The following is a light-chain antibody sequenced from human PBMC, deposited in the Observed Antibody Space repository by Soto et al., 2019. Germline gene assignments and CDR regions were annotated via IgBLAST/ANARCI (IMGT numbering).Light chain of an antibody. J-gene: IGKJ4*01. CDR3: QQYYKWPLT. V-gene: IGKV3-15*01. CDR2: GAS. CDR1: QSVSSF. Sequence: EIVMTQSPATLSVSPGERVTLSCRASQSVSSFLAWYQQRPGQAPRLLIYGASTRATGFPARFSGSGSGTEFTLTISRLQSEDFAVYYCQQYYKWPLTFGGGTKVEIK.